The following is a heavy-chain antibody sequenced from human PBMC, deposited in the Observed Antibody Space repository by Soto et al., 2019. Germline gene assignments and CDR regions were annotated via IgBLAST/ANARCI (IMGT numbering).Heavy chain of an antibody. V-gene: IGHV1-69*01. D-gene: IGHD2-21*02. J-gene: IGHJ4*02. CDR3: AREAVCGGDCYHATYYFDY. CDR1: GGTFSSYA. CDR2: IIPIFGTA. Sequence: QVQLVQSGAEVKKPGSSVKVSCKASGGTFSSYAISWVRHAPGQGLEWMGGIIPIFGTANYAQKFQGRVTITADESTSTAYMELSSLRSEDTAVYYCAREAVCGGDCYHATYYFDYWGQGTLVTVSS.